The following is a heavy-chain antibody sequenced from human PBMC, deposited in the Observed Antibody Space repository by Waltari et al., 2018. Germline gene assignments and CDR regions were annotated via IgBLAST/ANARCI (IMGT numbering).Heavy chain of an antibody. CDR2: ISGSGGST. V-gene: IGHV3-23*01. J-gene: IGHJ4*02. Sequence: EVQLLESGGGLVQPGGSLRLSGAASGFTFSRSAMSWVRQAPGKGLWCVSAISGSGGSTYYADSVKGRFTISRDNSKNTLYLQMNSLRADDTAVYYCAKDWDYWGQGTLVTVSS. CDR3: AKDWDY. CDR1: GFTFSRSA.